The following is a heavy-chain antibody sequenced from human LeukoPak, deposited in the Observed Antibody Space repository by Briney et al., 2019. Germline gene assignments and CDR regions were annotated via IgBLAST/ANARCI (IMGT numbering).Heavy chain of an antibody. J-gene: IGHJ4*02. CDR2: IYTSGST. CDR1: GNSISSGDNY. CDR3: ARGTKWELLL. Sequence: PSETLSLTCTVSGNSISSGDNYWSWIRQPAGKGLEWIGRIYTSGSTNYNPSLKSRVTISVDTSKNQFSLKLSSVTAADTAVYYCARGTKWELLLWGQGTLVTVSS. V-gene: IGHV4-61*02. D-gene: IGHD1-26*01.